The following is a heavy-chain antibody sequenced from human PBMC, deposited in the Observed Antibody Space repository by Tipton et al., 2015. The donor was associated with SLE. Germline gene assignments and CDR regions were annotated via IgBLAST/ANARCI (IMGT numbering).Heavy chain of an antibody. J-gene: IGHJ4*02. CDR2: IYTSGST. V-gene: IGHV4-61*09. CDR1: GGSVSSGSYY. Sequence: TLSLTCTVSGGSVSSGSYYWSWLRQPAGKGLEWIGHIYTSGSTNYNPSLKSRVTISVDTSKNQFSLKLSSVTAADTAVYYCARSEYSSGWGYWGQGTLVTVSS. CDR3: ARSEYSSGWGY. D-gene: IGHD6-19*01.